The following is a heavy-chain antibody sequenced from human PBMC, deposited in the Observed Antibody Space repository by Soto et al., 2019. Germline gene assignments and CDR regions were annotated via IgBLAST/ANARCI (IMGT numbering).Heavy chain of an antibody. D-gene: IGHD2-2*01. Sequence: EVQLVESGGGLVQPGGSLRLSCAAYGFTFSSYWMSWVRQAPGKGLEWVANIKQDGSEKYYVDSVKGRFTISRDNAKNSLYLQMNSLRAEDTAVYYCARDLEGDIVVVPAANFDYWGQGTLVTVSS. J-gene: IGHJ4*02. CDR1: GFTFSSYW. CDR3: ARDLEGDIVVVPAANFDY. V-gene: IGHV3-7*01. CDR2: IKQDGSEK.